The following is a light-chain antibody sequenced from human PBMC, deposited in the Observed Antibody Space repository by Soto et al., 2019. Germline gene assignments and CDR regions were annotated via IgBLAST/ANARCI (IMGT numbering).Light chain of an antibody. CDR3: SSYRSRSIDYV. J-gene: IGLJ1*01. V-gene: IGLV2-14*01. Sequence: QSALTQPASVSGSPGQSITISCTGTSSDVGGYNYVSWYQQHPGKAPKLMIYEVSNRPSGVSNRFSGSKSGNTASLAIAGHQAEDEGDYYCSSYRSRSIDYVFGTGTKLTVL. CDR1: SSDVGGYNY. CDR2: EVS.